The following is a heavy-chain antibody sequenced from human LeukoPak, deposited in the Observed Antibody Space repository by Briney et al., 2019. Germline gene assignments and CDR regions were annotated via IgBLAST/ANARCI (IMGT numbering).Heavy chain of an antibody. CDR2: IKYDGSTS. J-gene: IGHJ3*02. Sequence: GGSLRLSCEASGFTFTTYWMDWVPQGPGKGLVWVSGIKYDGSTSNYADSVKGRFTIPRDNAKNTVYLQMNSLRGEDTAVYYCAKDSGGRNVVWGACDIWGQGTVVTVSS. CDR1: GFTFTTYW. V-gene: IGHV3-74*01. D-gene: IGHD2-2*01. CDR3: AKDSGGRNVVWGACDI.